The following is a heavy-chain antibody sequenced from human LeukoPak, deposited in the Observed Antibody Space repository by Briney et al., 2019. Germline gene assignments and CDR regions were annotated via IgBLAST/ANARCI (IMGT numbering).Heavy chain of an antibody. CDR2: INPNSGGT. CDR3: ARDALYCSSTSCYLNWFDP. CDR1: GYTFTGYY. J-gene: IGHJ5*02. V-gene: IGHV1-2*02. Sequence: ASVKVSCKASGYTFTGYYMQWVRQAPGQGLEWMGWINPNSGGTNYAQKFQGRVTMTRDTSISTAYMELSRLRSDDTAVYYCARDALYCSSTSCYLNWFDPWGQGTLVTVSS. D-gene: IGHD2-2*01.